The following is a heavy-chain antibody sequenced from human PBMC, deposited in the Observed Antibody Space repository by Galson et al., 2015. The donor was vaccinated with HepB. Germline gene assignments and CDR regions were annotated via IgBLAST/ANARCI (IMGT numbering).Heavy chain of an antibody. CDR2: ISAYNGNT. D-gene: IGHD3-10*01. CDR1: GYTFTSYG. CDR3: ARDRGSYYYGSGSSLPH. V-gene: IGHV1-18*04. J-gene: IGHJ4*02. Sequence: SVKVSCKASGYTFTSYGISWVRQAPGQGLEWMGWISAYNGNTNYAQKLQGRVTMTTDTSTSTAYMELRSLRSDDTAVYYCARDRGSYYYGSGSSLPHWGQGTLVTVSS.